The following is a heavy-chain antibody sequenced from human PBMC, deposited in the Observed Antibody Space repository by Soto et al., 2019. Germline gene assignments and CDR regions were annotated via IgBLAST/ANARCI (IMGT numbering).Heavy chain of an antibody. Sequence: QVQLQESGPGLVKPSETLSLTCTVSGGSISSYYWSWIRQPPGKGLEWIGYIYYSGSTNYNPSLKSRVPIAVDTSKNQFSLKLSSVTAADTAVYYCAREDYCDYVAYWGQGTLVTVSS. J-gene: IGHJ4*02. V-gene: IGHV4-59*01. D-gene: IGHD4-17*01. CDR1: GGSISSYY. CDR2: IYYSGST. CDR3: AREDYCDYVAY.